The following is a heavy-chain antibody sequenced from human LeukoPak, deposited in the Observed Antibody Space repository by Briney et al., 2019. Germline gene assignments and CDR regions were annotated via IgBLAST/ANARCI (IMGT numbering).Heavy chain of an antibody. CDR1: GFTFDDYA. CDR2: ISWNSGSI. CDR3: AKDQASGSYYIFDY. D-gene: IGHD1-26*01. V-gene: IGHV3-9*01. Sequence: PGGSLRLSCTASGFTFDDYAMHWVRQAPGKGLEWVSGISWNSGSIGYADSVKGRFTISRDNAKNSLYLQMNSLRAEDTALYYCAKDQASGSYYIFDYWGQGTLVTVSS. J-gene: IGHJ4*02.